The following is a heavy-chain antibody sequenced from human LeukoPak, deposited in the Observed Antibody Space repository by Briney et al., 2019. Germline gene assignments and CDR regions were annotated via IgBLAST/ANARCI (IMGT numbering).Heavy chain of an antibody. Sequence: GASVKVSCKASGYTFTSYYMHWVRQAPGQGLEWMGWINPNSGGTNYAQKFQGRVTMTRDTSISTAYMELSRLRSDDTAVYYCARVIPMPYCSSTSCPFDPWGQGTLVTVSS. CDR2: INPNSGGT. V-gene: IGHV1-2*02. J-gene: IGHJ5*02. D-gene: IGHD2-2*01. CDR3: ARVIPMPYCSSTSCPFDP. CDR1: GYTFTSYY.